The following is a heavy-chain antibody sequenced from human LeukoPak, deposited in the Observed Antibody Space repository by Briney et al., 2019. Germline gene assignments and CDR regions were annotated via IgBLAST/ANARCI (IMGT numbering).Heavy chain of an antibody. V-gene: IGHV3-53*01. CDR3: AKDRIAVAGLYYYYGMDV. J-gene: IGHJ6*02. Sequence: PGGSLRLSCAASGFTVSSNYMSWVRQAPGKGLEWVSVIYSGGSTYYADSVKGRFTISRDNSKNTLYLQMNSLRAEDTAVYYCAKDRIAVAGLYYYYGMDVWGQGTTVTVSS. D-gene: IGHD6-19*01. CDR2: IYSGGST. CDR1: GFTVSSNY.